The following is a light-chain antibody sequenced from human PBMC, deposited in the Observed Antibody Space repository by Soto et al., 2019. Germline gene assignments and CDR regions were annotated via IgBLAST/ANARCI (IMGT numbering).Light chain of an antibody. CDR2: TAS. CDR1: QGISIW. V-gene: IGKV1-12*01. Sequence: DIQMTQSQSSVSASVGDRVTITCRASQGISIWLAWYQQKPGKAPKVLIYTASSLESGVPSRFSGSGSGTDFTLTISSLQPEDVATYYCQQTNSLPLTFGGGTKVEIK. CDR3: QQTNSLPLT. J-gene: IGKJ4*01.